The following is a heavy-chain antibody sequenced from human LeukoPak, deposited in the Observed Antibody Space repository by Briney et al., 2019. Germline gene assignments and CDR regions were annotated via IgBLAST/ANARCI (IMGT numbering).Heavy chain of an antibody. Sequence: PGGSLRLSCAASGFTFSSYSMNWVRQAPGKGLEWVSSISSSSYIYYADSVKGRFTISRDNAKNSLYLQMNSLRAEDTAVYYCARGADPSDFWSGYKGNWFDPWGQGTLVTVSS. V-gene: IGHV3-21*01. CDR1: GFTFSSYS. J-gene: IGHJ5*02. CDR3: ARGADPSDFWSGYKGNWFDP. D-gene: IGHD3-3*01. CDR2: ISSSSYI.